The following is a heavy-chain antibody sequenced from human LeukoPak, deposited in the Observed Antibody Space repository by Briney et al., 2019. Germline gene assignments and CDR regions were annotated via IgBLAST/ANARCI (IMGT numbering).Heavy chain of an antibody. V-gene: IGHV4-34*11. CDR2: IYYSGST. D-gene: IGHD3-3*01. CDR3: ARLREIPVFGVVTKSTSYFDY. Sequence: PSETLSLTCAVYGGSFSGYYWGWLRQPPGKGLEWIGNIYYSGSTYNNPSLKSRVTISVDTSKNQFSLRLNSVTAADTAVYYCARLREIPVFGVVTKSTSYFDYWGQGTLVTVSS. J-gene: IGHJ4*02. CDR1: GGSFSGYY.